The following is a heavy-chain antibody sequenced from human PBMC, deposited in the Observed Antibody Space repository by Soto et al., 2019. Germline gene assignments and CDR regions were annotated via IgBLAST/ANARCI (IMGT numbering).Heavy chain of an antibody. CDR1: GFTFSDYY. Sequence: QVQLVVSGGGLVKPGGSLRISCAASGFTFSDYYISWIRQAPGKGLEWVSYISSSGSIIYYADSVKGRFTISRDNAKNSMSLKMNSLTAEDTAVYYCALAGYDSNYYAVTPLSAGHFWGQGTLVTVSA. J-gene: IGHJ4*02. CDR2: ISSSGSII. D-gene: IGHD4-4*01. CDR3: ALAGYDSNYYAVTPLSAGHF. V-gene: IGHV3-11*01.